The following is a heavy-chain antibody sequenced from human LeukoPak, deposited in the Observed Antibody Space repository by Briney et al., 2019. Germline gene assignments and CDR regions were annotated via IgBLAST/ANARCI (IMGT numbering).Heavy chain of an antibody. D-gene: IGHD2-2*01. CDR2: IYYSGST. CDR3: AGDYGYAGDWFDP. V-gene: IGHV4-39*07. J-gene: IGHJ5*02. CDR1: GGSISSSSYY. Sequence: PSETLSLTCTVSGGSISSSSYYWGWIRQPPGKGLEWIGSIYYSGSTYYNPSLKSRVTISVDTSKNQFSLKLSSVTAADTAVYYCAGDYGYAGDWFDPWGQGTLVTVSS.